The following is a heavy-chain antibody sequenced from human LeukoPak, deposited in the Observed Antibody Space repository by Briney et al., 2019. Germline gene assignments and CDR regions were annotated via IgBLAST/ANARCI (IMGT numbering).Heavy chain of an antibody. CDR2: IYYSGST. Sequence: SETLSLTCTVSGGSISSSSYYWGWIRQPPGKGLEWIGSIYYSGSTYYNPSLKSRVTISVDTSKNQFSLKLSSVTAADTAVYYCAREVQLERRGRRDDAFDIWGQGTMVTVSS. D-gene: IGHD1-1*01. CDR3: AREVQLERRGRRDDAFDI. CDR1: GGSISSSSYY. J-gene: IGHJ3*02. V-gene: IGHV4-39*02.